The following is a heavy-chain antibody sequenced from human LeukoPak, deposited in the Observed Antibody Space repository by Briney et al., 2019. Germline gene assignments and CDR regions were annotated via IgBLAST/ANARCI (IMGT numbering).Heavy chain of an antibody. CDR3: AREVFFQFDY. CDR2: IAANGYDK. V-gene: IGHV3-7*03. J-gene: IGHJ4*02. Sequence: WVATIAANGYDKDYEDSLKGRFTISRDNAKNSLSLQIDNLRAEDTALYYCAREVFFQFDYWGQGALVTVSS.